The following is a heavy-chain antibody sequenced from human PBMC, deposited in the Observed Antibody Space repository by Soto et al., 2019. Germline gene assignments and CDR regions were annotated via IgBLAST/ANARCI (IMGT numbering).Heavy chain of an antibody. D-gene: IGHD6-19*01. CDR2: IIPIFGTA. J-gene: IGHJ4*02. CDR1: GGTFSSYA. CDR3: ASGGQWLVKVRFDY. Sequence: ASVKVSCKASGGTFSSYAISWVRQAPGQGLEWMGGIIPIFGTANYAQKFQGRVTITADESTSTAYMELSSLRSEDTAVYYCASGGQWLVKVRFDYWGQGTLVTVSS. V-gene: IGHV1-69*13.